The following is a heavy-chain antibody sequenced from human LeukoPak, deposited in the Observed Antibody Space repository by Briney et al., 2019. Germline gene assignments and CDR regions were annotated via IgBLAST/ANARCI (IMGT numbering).Heavy chain of an antibody. D-gene: IGHD3-10*01. CDR3: ARGGDYYGSGTKKDAFDI. CDR1: GGSISSGDYY. Sequence: PSETLSLTCTVSGGSISSGDYYWSWIRQPPGKGLEWIGYIYYSGSTYYNPSLKSRVTISVDTSKIQFSLKLSSVTAADTAVYYCARGGDYYGSGTKKDAFDIWGQGTMVTVSS. J-gene: IGHJ3*02. CDR2: IYYSGST. V-gene: IGHV4-30-4*01.